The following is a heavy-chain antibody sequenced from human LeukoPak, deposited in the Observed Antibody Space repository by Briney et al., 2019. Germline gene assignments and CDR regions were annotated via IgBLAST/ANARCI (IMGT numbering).Heavy chain of an antibody. D-gene: IGHD6-6*01. CDR2: ISYDGSNK. CDR3: ARAGDGYSSSSDYYSGMDV. J-gene: IGHJ6*02. V-gene: IGHV3-30-3*01. CDR1: GFTFSNYA. Sequence: GGSLRLSCAASGFTFSNYAMHWVRQAPGKGLDWVAVISYDGSNKDYADSVKGRFTISRDNSKNTLYVQMNSLRAEDTAVYYCARAGDGYSSSSDYYSGMDVWGQGTTVTVSS.